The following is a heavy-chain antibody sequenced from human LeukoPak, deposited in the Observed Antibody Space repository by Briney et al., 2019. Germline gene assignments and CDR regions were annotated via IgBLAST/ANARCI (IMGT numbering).Heavy chain of an antibody. CDR1: GGSISSGGYY. CDR2: IYHSGDT. CDR3: ARSKLGSLTGDY. Sequence: PSETLPLTCTVSGGSISSGGYYWTWIRQPPGKGLEWIGYIYHSGDTYYNPSLKSRVTISIDRSKNQFSLMLRSVTAADTAVYYCARSKLGSLTGDYWGQGTLVTVSS. D-gene: IGHD7-27*01. V-gene: IGHV4-30-2*01. J-gene: IGHJ4*02.